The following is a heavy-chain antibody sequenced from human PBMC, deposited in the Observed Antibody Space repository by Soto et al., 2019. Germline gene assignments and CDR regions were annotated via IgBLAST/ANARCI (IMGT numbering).Heavy chain of an antibody. Sequence: VASVKVSCKASGYTFTSYGISWVRQAPGQGLEWMGWISAYNGNTNYAQKLQGRVTMTTDTSTSTAYMELRSLRSDDTAVYYCARDKEDGHQLLYVSIAAAPGYAFDIWGQGTMVTVSS. D-gene: IGHD2-2*02. CDR3: ARDKEDGHQLLYVSIAAAPGYAFDI. CDR2: ISAYNGNT. V-gene: IGHV1-18*01. J-gene: IGHJ3*02. CDR1: GYTFTSYG.